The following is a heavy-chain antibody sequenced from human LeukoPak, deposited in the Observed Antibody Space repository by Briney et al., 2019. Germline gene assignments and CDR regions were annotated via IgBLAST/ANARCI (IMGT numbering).Heavy chain of an antibody. CDR3: GASGVTTSLGYYYYGMDV. J-gene: IGHJ6*02. V-gene: IGHV1-24*01. CDR2: FDPEDGET. CDR1: GYTLTELS. Sequence: ASVKVSCKVSGYTLTELSMHWVRQAPGKGLEWMGGFDPEDGETIYAQKLQGRVTMTTDTSTSTAYMELRSLRSDDTAVYYCGASGVTTSLGYYYYGMDVWGQGTTVTVSS. D-gene: IGHD4-17*01.